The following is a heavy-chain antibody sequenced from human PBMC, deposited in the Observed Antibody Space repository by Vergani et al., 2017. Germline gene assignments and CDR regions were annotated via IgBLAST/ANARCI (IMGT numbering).Heavy chain of an antibody. Sequence: QVQLVQSGAEVKKPGSSVKVSCKASGGTFSSYAISWVRQAPGQGLEWMGRIIPIFGTANYAQKFQGRVTITADESTSTAYMEVSSLRSEDTAVYYCASPGDCSSTSCYTVSVHSYGMDVWGQGTTVTVSS. CDR1: GGTFSSYA. CDR2: IIPIFGTA. J-gene: IGHJ6*02. V-gene: IGHV1-69*18. CDR3: ASPGDCSSTSCYTVSVHSYGMDV. D-gene: IGHD2-2*02.